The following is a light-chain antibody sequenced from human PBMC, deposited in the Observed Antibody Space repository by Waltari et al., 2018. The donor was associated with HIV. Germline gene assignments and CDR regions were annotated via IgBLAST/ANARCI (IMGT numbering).Light chain of an antibody. V-gene: IGLV10-54*01. CDR2: RNN. CDR1: SNNVGNQG. CDR3: SAWDSSLSARV. Sequence: QAGLTQPPSVSKGLRQTATLTCTGNSNNVGNQGAAWLQQHQGHPPKLLSYRNNNRPSGISERLSASRSGNTASLTITGLQPEDEADYYCSAWDSSLSARVFGGGTMVTVL. J-gene: IGLJ3*02.